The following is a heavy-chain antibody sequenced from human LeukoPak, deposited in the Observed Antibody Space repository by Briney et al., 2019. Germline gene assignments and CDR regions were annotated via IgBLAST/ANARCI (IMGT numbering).Heavy chain of an antibody. CDR1: GFTFSNAW. V-gene: IGHV3-15*01. J-gene: IGHJ4*02. CDR2: IKGKSEGGAT. Sequence: GGSLRLSCAASGFTFSNAWMSWVRQAPGKGLEWVGRIKGKSEGGATDYAAFVKGRFSTSREDSKNTLYLQMNSLKIEDTAVYYCTTEVIYWGQGTLVTVSS. CDR3: TTEVIY.